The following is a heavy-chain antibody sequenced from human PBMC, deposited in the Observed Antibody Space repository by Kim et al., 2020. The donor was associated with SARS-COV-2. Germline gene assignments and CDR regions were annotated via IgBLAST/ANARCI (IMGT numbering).Heavy chain of an antibody. CDR2: IYDSGST. Sequence: SETLSLTCTVSGGSISSSSYNWGWKRQATGQELVWIGSIYDSGSTYYNPSRKSRITISVYTSKNQFSLKLRSVTAADPAVYYCARETVAAKPPAHFDNWGQGTLVTVSS. J-gene: IGHJ4*02. D-gene: IGHD6-19*01. CDR3: ARETVAAKPPAHFDN. V-gene: IGHV4-39*02. CDR1: GGSISSSSYN.